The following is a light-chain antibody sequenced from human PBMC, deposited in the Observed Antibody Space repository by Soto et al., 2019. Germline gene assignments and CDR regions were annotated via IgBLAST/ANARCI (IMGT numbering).Light chain of an antibody. CDR3: QESYRTPRT. Sequence: DIQMTQSPSCLSASVGDRVTITCRASQTINAYLNWYQQKPGKAPKLLIYAASSLQSGVPSRFSGSGSGTDFTLTISSLQPEDFATYYCQESYRTPRTFGQGTRLEI. J-gene: IGKJ2*01. CDR2: AAS. V-gene: IGKV1-39*01. CDR1: QTINAY.